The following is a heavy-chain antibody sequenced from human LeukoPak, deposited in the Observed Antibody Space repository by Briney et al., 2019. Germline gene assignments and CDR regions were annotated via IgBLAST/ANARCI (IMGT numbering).Heavy chain of an antibody. D-gene: IGHD2-15*01. J-gene: IGHJ4*02. CDR3: ARVFCSGSSCSHFDY. CDR2: IDDDGTTI. V-gene: IGHV3-74*01. CDR1: GFTFSSYW. Sequence: GGSLRLSCAASGFTFSSYWMHWVSQAPGKGLVWVSRIDDDGTTIDYADSVKGRFTISRDNAKNTLYLQMNSLRAEDTAVYYCARVFCSGSSCSHFDYWGQGTLVTVSS.